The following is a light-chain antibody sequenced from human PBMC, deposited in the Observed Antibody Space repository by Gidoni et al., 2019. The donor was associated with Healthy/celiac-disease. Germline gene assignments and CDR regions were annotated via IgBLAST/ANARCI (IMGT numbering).Light chain of an antibody. CDR1: SSNIGSNA. V-gene: IGLV1-44*01. CDR2: SNN. J-gene: IGLJ3*02. CDR3: SAWDASLNNWV. Sequence: QPILTQPPSASGTPGQRVTVSCSGSSSNIGSNAANWYQQLPGAAPILLIYSNNQRPSGVPDRFAGSKSGTSASLAISGLQSEDEADYYCSAWDASLNNWVFGGGTKLTVL.